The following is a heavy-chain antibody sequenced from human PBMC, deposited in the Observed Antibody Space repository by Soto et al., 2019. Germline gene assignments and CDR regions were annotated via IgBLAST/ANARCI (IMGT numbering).Heavy chain of an antibody. CDR3: ARWGRITIFGVVITRYFDL. J-gene: IGHJ2*01. V-gene: IGHV4-34*01. D-gene: IGHD3-3*01. CDR1: GGSFSGYY. Sequence: QVQLQQWGAGLLKPSETLSLTCAVYGGSFSGYYWSWIRQPPGKGLEWIGEINHSGSTNYNPPLKSRVTISVDTSKNQFSLKLSSVTAADTAVYYCARWGRITIFGVVITRYFDLWGRGTLVTVSS. CDR2: INHSGST.